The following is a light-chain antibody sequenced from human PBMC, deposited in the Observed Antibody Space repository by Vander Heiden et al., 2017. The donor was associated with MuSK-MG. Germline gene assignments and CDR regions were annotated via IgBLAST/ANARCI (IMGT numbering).Light chain of an antibody. CDR2: AAS. CDR3: QKDDTARRT. CDR1: QGINNR. J-gene: IGKJ1*01. Sequence: DIQMTQSPSSLSASVGDRVTITCRASQGINNRLAWFQQRPGKVPELLIYAASTLQSGVPSRFSGSGSGTEFTLTINSLQPEDVATYYCQKDDTARRTFGQGTKVEIK. V-gene: IGKV1-27*01.